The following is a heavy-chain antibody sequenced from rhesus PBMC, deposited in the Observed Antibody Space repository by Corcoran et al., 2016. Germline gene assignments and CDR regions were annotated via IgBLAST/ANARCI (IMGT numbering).Heavy chain of an antibody. CDR2: ISNGGGST. CDR3: AREGGQRQLDDYFDY. J-gene: IGHJ4*01. CDR1: GGSISGGYG. Sequence: LQLQESGPGLVKPSETLSLTCAVSGGSISGGYGWSWIRQPPGKGLEWVSRISNGGGSTWYADSVKGRFTISRENAKNTLYLQMNSLRAEDTAVYYCAREGGQRQLDDYFDYWGQGVLVTVSS. D-gene: IGHD6-25*01. V-gene: IGHV3-178*01.